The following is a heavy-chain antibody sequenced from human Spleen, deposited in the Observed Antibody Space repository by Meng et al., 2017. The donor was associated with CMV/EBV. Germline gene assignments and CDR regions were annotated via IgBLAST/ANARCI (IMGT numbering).Heavy chain of an antibody. Sequence: GASLKISCAASGFTFSSYAMHWVRQAPGKGLEWVAVISYDGSNKYYADSVKGRFTISRDNSKNTLYLQMNSLRAEDTAVYYCARGVVRGVMSYYYYGMDVWGQGTTVTVSS. CDR2: ISYDGSNK. V-gene: IGHV3-30*04. D-gene: IGHD3-10*01. CDR1: GFTFSSYA. J-gene: IGHJ6*02. CDR3: ARGVVRGVMSYYYYGMDV.